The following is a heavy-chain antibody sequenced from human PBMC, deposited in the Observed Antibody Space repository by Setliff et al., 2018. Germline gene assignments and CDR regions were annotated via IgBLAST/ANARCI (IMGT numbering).Heavy chain of an antibody. CDR3: ARMSGFQYIDV. Sequence: SETLSLTCAVYGGSFSGYYWSWIRQPPGKGLEWIGYMYDSGRTNYNPSLKSRVTISTGTSKNQFSLSLTSVTAEDTAVYYCARMSGFQYIDVWDKGTTVTVSS. J-gene: IGHJ6*03. D-gene: IGHD3-3*01. CDR2: MYDSGRT. CDR1: GGSFSGYY. V-gene: IGHV4-4*09.